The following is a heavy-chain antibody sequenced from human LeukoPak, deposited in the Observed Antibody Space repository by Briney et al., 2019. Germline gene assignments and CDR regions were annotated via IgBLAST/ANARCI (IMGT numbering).Heavy chain of an antibody. J-gene: IGHJ4*01. CDR2: ISSSSSYI. V-gene: IGHV3-21*01. CDR3: VREGFYFFDF. Sequence: GGSLRLSCAASGFTFSNYNMNWVRQAPGKGLEWVSSISSSSSYIYYADSVKGRFTIFRDNAEDSVYLQMNSLRAEDSATYYCVREGFYFFDFWGQGTLVTVSS. CDR1: GFTFSNYN.